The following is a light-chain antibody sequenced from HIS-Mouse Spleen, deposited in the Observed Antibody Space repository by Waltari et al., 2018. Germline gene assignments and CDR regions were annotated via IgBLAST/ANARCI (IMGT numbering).Light chain of an antibody. Sequence: QSALTQPASVSGSPGQSITISCPGTSSAVGGYNYFSWYQHHPGKAPKLMIYDVSNRPSGVSNRFSGSKSGNTASLTISGLQAEDEADYYCSSYTSSSTYVFGTGTKVTVL. CDR1: SSAVGGYNY. J-gene: IGLJ1*01. CDR3: SSYTSSSTYV. CDR2: DVS. V-gene: IGLV2-14*03.